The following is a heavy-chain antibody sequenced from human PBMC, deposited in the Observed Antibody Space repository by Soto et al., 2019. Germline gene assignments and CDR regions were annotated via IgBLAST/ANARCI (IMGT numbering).Heavy chain of an antibody. CDR2: VSAYNGEK. D-gene: IGHD6-6*01. Sequence: ASVKVSCTASGYTLTNYGINWVRQAPGQGLEWLGWVSAYNGEKRYAQRVQARVIMTTDTSTTTAYMELRSLRSDDTAVYYCSRGTSIPASGDYWGQGTLVTVSS. CDR3: SRGTSIPASGDY. CDR1: GYTLTNYG. J-gene: IGHJ4*01. V-gene: IGHV1-18*01.